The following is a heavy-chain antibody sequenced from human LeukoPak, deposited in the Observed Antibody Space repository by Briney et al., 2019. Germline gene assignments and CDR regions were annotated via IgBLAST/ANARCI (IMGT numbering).Heavy chain of an antibody. CDR3: AGASVYSSGWYVI. CDR1: GGTFSSYA. Sequence: ASVKVSCKASGGTFSSYAISWVRQAPGQGLEWMGRIIPILGIANYAQKFQGRVTITADKSTSTAYMELSSLRSEDTAVYYCAGASVYSSGWYVIWGQGTMVTVSS. D-gene: IGHD6-19*01. V-gene: IGHV1-69*04. CDR2: IIPILGIA. J-gene: IGHJ3*02.